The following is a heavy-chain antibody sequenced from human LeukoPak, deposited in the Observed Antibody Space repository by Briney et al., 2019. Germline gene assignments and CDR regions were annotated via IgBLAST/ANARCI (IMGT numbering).Heavy chain of an antibody. CDR3: ARVLKQQLVTYYYYGMDV. CDR2: INSDGSST. CDR1: GFTFSSYW. V-gene: IGHV3-74*01. Sequence: GGSLRLSCAASGFTFSSYWMHWVRQAPGKGLVWVSRINSDGSSTSYADSVKGRFTISRDNAMNTLYLQMNSLRAEDTAVYYCARVLKQQLVTYYYYGMDVWGHGTTVTVSS. D-gene: IGHD6-13*01. J-gene: IGHJ6*02.